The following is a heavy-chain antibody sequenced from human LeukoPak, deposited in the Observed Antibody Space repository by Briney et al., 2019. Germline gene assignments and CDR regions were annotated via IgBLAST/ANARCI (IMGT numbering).Heavy chain of an antibody. Sequence: GGSLRLSCAASGFTVSRNYMTWVRQAPGKGLEWVSVIYSGGSTYYADSVKGRFTISRDNSKNTLYLQMNSLRAEDTAMYYCASKILAHLDYWGQGTLVTVSS. CDR3: ASKILAHLDY. CDR2: IYSGGST. J-gene: IGHJ4*02. V-gene: IGHV3-53*01. D-gene: IGHD2/OR15-2a*01. CDR1: GFTVSRNY.